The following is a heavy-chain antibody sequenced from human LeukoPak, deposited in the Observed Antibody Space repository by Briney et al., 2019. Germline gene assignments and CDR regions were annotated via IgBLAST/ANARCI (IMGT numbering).Heavy chain of an antibody. CDR1: GGSISSGGYY. Sequence: SETLSLTCTVSGGSISSGGYYWSWIRQHPGKGLEWIGYIYYSGSTYYNPSLKSRVTISVDTSKNQFSLKLSSVTAAATAVYYCARTYLGYGSGGSCYGPFDYWAQGTLATVSS. J-gene: IGHJ4*02. D-gene: IGHD2-15*01. CDR3: ARTYLGYGSGGSCYGPFDY. V-gene: IGHV4-31*03. CDR2: IYYSGST.